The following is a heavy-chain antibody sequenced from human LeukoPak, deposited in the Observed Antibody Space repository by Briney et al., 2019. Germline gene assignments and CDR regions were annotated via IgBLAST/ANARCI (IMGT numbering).Heavy chain of an antibody. Sequence: GASVKVSCKASGYTFTDYYMHWVRQAPGQGLEWMGWMDPKSGEANHAQKFQGRVIMTRDTSINTAYMELSRLRSDDTAVYYCALEIYYSDNSAFDYWGQGTLVTASS. V-gene: IGHV1-2*02. CDR3: ALEIYYSDNSAFDY. J-gene: IGHJ4*02. CDR1: GYTFTDYY. D-gene: IGHD3-22*01. CDR2: MDPKSGEA.